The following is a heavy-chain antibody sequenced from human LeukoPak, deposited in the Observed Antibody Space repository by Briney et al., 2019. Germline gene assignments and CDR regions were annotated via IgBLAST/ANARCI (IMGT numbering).Heavy chain of an antibody. Sequence: SETLSLTCSVSGGSVRSSTYYWGWIRQPPGKGLEGGGHIYYSGSSFYTPSLRSRVTISGDASKNQFSLKLNSVTDADTALYYCARGPGGTTDSFDYWGQGTLVAVSS. V-gene: IGHV4-39*07. CDR3: ARGPGGTTDSFDY. D-gene: IGHD1-1*01. J-gene: IGHJ4*02. CDR1: GGSVRSSTYY. CDR2: IYYSGSS.